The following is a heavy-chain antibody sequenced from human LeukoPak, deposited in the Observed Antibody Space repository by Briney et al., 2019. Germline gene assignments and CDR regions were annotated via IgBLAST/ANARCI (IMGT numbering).Heavy chain of an antibody. CDR2: IYYTGST. J-gene: IGHJ4*02. D-gene: IGHD1-26*01. V-gene: IGHV4-39*01. Sequence: KPSETLSLTCSVSGASISSGTYYWGWIRQPPGKGLEWIGSIYYTGSTYDNPSLKSRVTISVDTSKNQFSLKLSSVTAADTAVYYCARRGGSGRAFDYWGQGTLVTVSS. CDR1: GASISSGTYY. CDR3: ARRGGSGRAFDY.